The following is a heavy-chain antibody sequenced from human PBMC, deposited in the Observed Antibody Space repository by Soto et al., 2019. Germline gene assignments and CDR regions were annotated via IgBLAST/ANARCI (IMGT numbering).Heavy chain of an antibody. V-gene: IGHV5-51*01. CDR2: IYPGDSDT. CDR3: ATRRGGGRALRFDP. Sequence: PGESLKISCKGSGYIFSIYWIGWVRQVPGKGLEWMGIIYPGDSDTRYNPSFQGQVTISVDKSTSTAYLQWSSLRASDTAMYYCATRRGGGRALRFDPWGQGTLVTVSS. D-gene: IGHD2-15*01. J-gene: IGHJ5*02. CDR1: GYIFSIYW.